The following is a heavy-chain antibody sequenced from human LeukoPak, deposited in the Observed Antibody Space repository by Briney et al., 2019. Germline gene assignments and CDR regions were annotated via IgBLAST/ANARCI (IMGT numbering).Heavy chain of an antibody. CDR2: INHSGGT. CDR3: ARARSSSWYEGNYFDY. Sequence: SETLSLTCAVYGGSFSGYYWSWIRQPPGKGLEWIGEINHSGGTNYNPSLKSRVTISVDTSKNQFSLKLSSVTAADTAVYYCARARSSSWYEGNYFDYWGQGTLVTVSS. CDR1: GGSFSGYY. D-gene: IGHD6-13*01. J-gene: IGHJ4*02. V-gene: IGHV4-34*01.